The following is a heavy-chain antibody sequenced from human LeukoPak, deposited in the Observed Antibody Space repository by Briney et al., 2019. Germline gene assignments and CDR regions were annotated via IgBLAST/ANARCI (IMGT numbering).Heavy chain of an antibody. D-gene: IGHD3-10*01. J-gene: IGHJ6*03. CDR1: GYTFTNYY. CDR2: INPRGGST. V-gene: IGHV1-46*01. Sequence: ASVNVSYKASGYTFTNYYILWVRQAAGQGLESMGIINPRGGSTSYAQKFQGRVTMTRDMSTSTVYMELSSLRSEDTAVYYCAKGRGHLHVNRGVYSYHYYMEVWGKGTTVIVSS. CDR3: AKGRGHLHVNRGVYSYHYYMEV.